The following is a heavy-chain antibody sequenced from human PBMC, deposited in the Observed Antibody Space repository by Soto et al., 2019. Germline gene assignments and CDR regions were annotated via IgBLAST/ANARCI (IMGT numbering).Heavy chain of an antibody. CDR2: IYYSGRT. Sequence: QVQLQESGPGLVKPSQTLSLTCTVSGGSISSGGYYWSWIRQHPGKGLEWIGYIYYSGRTYYNPSLHSRVSIAVDTTENHFSLKLTSVTAADTSVYYCARGSFSSSSSWFDPWGRGTLVTVSS. V-gene: IGHV4-31*03. J-gene: IGHJ5*02. CDR1: GGSISSGGYY. D-gene: IGHD6-6*01. CDR3: ARGSFSSSSSWFDP.